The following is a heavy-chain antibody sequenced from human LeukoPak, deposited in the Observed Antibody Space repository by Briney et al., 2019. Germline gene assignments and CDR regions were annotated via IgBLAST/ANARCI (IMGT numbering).Heavy chain of an antibody. D-gene: IGHD3-22*01. J-gene: IGHJ6*03. Sequence: GGSLRLSCAASGFTFSGSGMHWVRQASGKGLEWVGRIRSKANNYATAYAASVKGRFTISRDDSKNTAYLQMNSLRAEDTAVYYCARKSAGWLWDYYMDVWGKGTTVTVSS. CDR1: GFTFSGSG. V-gene: IGHV3-73*01. CDR2: IRSKANNYAT. CDR3: ARKSAGWLWDYYMDV.